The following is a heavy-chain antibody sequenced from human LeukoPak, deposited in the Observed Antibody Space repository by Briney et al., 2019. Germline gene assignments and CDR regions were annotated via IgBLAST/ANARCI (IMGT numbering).Heavy chain of an antibody. D-gene: IGHD1-26*01. J-gene: IGHJ6*03. V-gene: IGHV4-39*01. Sequence: SETLSLTCTVSGGSINSYYWGWIRQPPGKGLEWIGSIYYSGSTYYNPSLKSRVTISVDTSKNQFSLKLSSVTAADTAVYYCASSTDKLVGATTTLYYYYMDVWGKGTTVTVSS. CDR1: GGSINSYY. CDR3: ASSTDKLVGATTTLYYYYMDV. CDR2: IYYSGST.